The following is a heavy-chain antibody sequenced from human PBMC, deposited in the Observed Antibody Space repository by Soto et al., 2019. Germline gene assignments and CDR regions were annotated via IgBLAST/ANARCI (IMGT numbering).Heavy chain of an antibody. V-gene: IGHV3-23*01. CDR1: GSTFSSDV. Sequence: EVQLLESGGGLVQPGGSLRLSCVASGSTFSSDVMSWVRQAPGKGLEWVSGISGGTTYYADSVKGRFTITRDNFKNTLLLQMISLRAEDTAVYQCATRDRVTRGISNFYWTDVWGQGTTVTVSS. J-gene: IGHJ6*02. CDR3: ATRDRVTRGISNFYWTDV. D-gene: IGHD3-9*01. CDR2: ISGGTT.